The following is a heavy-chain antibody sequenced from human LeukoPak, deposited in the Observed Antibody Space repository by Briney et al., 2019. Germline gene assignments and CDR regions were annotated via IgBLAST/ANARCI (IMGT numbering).Heavy chain of an antibody. V-gene: IGHV1-8*03. J-gene: IGHJ5*02. CDR2: LNPNSGNT. CDR3: ARMTVSGRDNWFDP. CDR1: GYTFTNYD. D-gene: IGHD6-19*01. Sequence: ASVKVSCKASGYTFTNYDINWVGQAAGQGLEWMGWLNPNSGNTGYAQKFQGRVTITRNTSIKTAYMELSSLTSEDTAVYYCARMTVSGRDNWFDPWGQGTLVTVSS.